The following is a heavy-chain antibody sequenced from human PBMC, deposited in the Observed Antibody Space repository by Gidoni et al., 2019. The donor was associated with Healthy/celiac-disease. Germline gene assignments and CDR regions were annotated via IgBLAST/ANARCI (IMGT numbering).Heavy chain of an antibody. J-gene: IGHJ6*02. CDR3: TTGGAGALVDV. CDR2: IKSKTDGGKT. CDR1: GFTFSNAW. V-gene: IGHV3-15*01. Sequence: EVQLVESGGGLVKPGGSLRLSCAASGFTFSNAWMSWVRQAPGKGLEWVGRIKSKTDGGKTDYAAPVKGRFTISRDDSKNTLYLQMNSLKTEDTAVYYCTTGGAGALVDVWGQGTTVTVSS.